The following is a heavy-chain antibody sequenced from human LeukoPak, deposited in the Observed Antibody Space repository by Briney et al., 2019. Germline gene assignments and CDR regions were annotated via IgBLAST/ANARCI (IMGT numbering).Heavy chain of an antibody. V-gene: IGHV1-24*01. CDR1: GYTLSELS. Sequence: ASVKVSCKVSGYTLSELSMHWVRQSPGKGLEWMGGFDVAETDTIYAQKFQGRVTMTEDTSTVTAYMELNSLSSEDTAVYYCSSSGVEEWQGLHFWGQGTLVTVSS. CDR3: SSSGVEEWQGLHF. CDR2: FDVAETDT. J-gene: IGHJ4*02. D-gene: IGHD3-3*01.